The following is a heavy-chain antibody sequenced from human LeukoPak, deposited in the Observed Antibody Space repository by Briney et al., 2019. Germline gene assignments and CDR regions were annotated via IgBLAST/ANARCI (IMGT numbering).Heavy chain of an antibody. D-gene: IGHD6-19*01. J-gene: IGHJ3*02. V-gene: IGHV3-74*01. CDR1: GFTFNRFW. CDR2: IISDGSST. CDR3: AREDVDITVATSGAFDI. Sequence: GGSLRLSCAASGFTFNRFWMHWVRQAPGKGLVWVSRIISDGSSTNYADPVKGRFTISRDNAKNTLYLQMNSLRAEDTALYYCAREDVDITVATSGAFDIWGQGTMVTVSS.